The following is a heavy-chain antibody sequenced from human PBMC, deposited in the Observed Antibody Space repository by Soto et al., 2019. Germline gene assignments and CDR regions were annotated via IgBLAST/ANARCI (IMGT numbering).Heavy chain of an antibody. J-gene: IGHJ4*02. CDR2: IYYSGST. D-gene: IGHD3-3*01. CDR3: ARGRDVLRGYYFDY. Sequence: SETLSLTCTVSGGSISSYYWSWIRQPPGKGLEWIGYIYYSGSTNYNPSLKSRVTISVDTSKNQFSLKLSSVTAADTAVYYCARGRDVLRGYYFDYWGQGTLVTVSS. V-gene: IGHV4-59*01. CDR1: GGSISSYY.